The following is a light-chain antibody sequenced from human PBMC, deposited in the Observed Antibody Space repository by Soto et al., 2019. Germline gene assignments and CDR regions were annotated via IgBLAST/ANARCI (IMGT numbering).Light chain of an antibody. CDR3: QQYGSSPPWT. Sequence: EIVLTQSPGTLSLSPGERATLSCRASQSVRSSYLAWYQQKPAQAPRILIYGASSRATGIPDRFSGSGSGXXFXXXXXXLEXEDFAEYYCQQYGSSPPWTFGQGTKVEIK. J-gene: IGKJ1*01. CDR1: QSVRSSY. CDR2: GAS. V-gene: IGKV3-20*01.